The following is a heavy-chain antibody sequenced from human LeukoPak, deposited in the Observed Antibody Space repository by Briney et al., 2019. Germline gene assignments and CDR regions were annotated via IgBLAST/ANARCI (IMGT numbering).Heavy chain of an antibody. CDR3: ARDSTPYDSSGYCYDY. Sequence: GRSLRLSCAASGFTFSSYAMHWVRQAPGKGLEWVAVISYDGSNKYYADSVKGRFTISRENAKNSLYLQMNSLRAEDTAVYYCARDSTPYDSSGYCYDYWGQGTLVTVSS. D-gene: IGHD3-22*01. V-gene: IGHV3-30-3*01. J-gene: IGHJ4*02. CDR2: ISYDGSNK. CDR1: GFTFSSYA.